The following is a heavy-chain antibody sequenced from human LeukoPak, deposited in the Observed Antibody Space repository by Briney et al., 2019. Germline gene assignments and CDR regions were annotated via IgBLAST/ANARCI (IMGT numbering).Heavy chain of an antibody. J-gene: IGHJ4*02. Sequence: GGSLRLSCAASGFTFSSYAMHWVRQAPGKGLEWVAVISYDGSNKYYADSVKGRFTFSRDNSKNTLYLQMNSLRAEDTAVYYCARVLPHIVGQQRGAPDYWGQGTLVTVSS. CDR1: GFTFSSYA. V-gene: IGHV3-30-3*01. CDR2: ISYDGSNK. D-gene: IGHD6-13*01. CDR3: ARVLPHIVGQQRGAPDY.